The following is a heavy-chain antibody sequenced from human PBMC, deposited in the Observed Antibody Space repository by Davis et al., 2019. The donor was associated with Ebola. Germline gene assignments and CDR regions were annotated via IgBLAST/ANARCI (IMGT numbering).Heavy chain of an antibody. J-gene: IGHJ5*02. Sequence: GGSLRLSCAASGFTFSSYAMSWVRKAPGKGLEWVLAISGSGGSTYYADSEKGRFTNSRDNSKNTLYLQMNSLRAEDTAVYYCASTNWNYPHDDDHPVFFVDRSRIETGGPFDPWGQGTLVTVSS. V-gene: IGHV3-23*01. CDR3: ASTNWNYPHDDDHPVFFVDRSRIETGGPFDP. CDR2: ISGSGGST. D-gene: IGHD1-7*01. CDR1: GFTFSSYA.